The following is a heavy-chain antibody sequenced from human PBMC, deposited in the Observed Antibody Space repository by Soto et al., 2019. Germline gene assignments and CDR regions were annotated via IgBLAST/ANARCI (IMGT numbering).Heavy chain of an antibody. CDR1: GGTFSSYA. CDR3: ARGQLLTTWDS. D-gene: IGHD4-4*01. Sequence: QVQLVQSGAEVKKPGSSVKVSCKASGGTFSSYAISWVRQAPGQGLEWMGGIIPIFGTANYAQKFQGRVTITADEPTRTANRELSSLRLEDTAVYYWARGQLLTTWDSWGQGTLVTVPS. CDR2: IIPIFGTA. V-gene: IGHV1-69*01. J-gene: IGHJ4*02.